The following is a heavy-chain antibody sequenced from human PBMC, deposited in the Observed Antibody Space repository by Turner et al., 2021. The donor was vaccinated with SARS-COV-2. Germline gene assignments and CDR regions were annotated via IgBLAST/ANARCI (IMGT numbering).Heavy chain of an antibody. CDR3: ARDHRPVVVPAAKRAGSYYYGMDV. CDR2: ISSSSSYI. J-gene: IGHJ6*02. CDR1: GLTFSSYS. V-gene: IGHV3-21*01. Sequence: EVQLVESGGGLVKPGGSLRLSCAAAGLTFSSYSMNWVRQGPGMGLECVSSISSSSSYIYYADSVKGRFTISRDNAKNSLYLQMNSLRAEDTVVYYCARDHRPVVVPAAKRAGSYYYGMDVWGQGTTVTVSS. D-gene: IGHD2-2*01.